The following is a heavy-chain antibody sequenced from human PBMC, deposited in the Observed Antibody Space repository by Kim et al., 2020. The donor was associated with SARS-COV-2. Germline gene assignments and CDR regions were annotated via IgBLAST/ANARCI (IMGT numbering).Heavy chain of an antibody. Sequence: SETLSLTCAVYGGSFSGYYWSWIRQPPGKGLEWIGEINHSGSTNYNPSLKGRVTISVDTSKNQFSLKLSSVTAADTAVYYCARVGGITMVRGSEFDYWG. J-gene: IGHJ4*01. CDR3: ARVGGITMVRGSEFDY. D-gene: IGHD3-10*01. CDR1: GGSFSGYY. V-gene: IGHV4-34*01. CDR2: INHSGST.